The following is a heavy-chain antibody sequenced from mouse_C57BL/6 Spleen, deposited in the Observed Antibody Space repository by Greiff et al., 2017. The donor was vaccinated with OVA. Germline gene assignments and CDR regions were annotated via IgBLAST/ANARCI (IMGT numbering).Heavy chain of an antibody. Sequence: QVQLQQPGAELVKPGASVKLSCKASGYTFTSYWMQWVKQRPGQGLEWIGEIDPSDSYTNYNQKFKGKATLTVDTSSSTAYMQLSSLTSEDSAVYYCARWRDYSNLYYFDYWGQGTTLTVSS. CDR3: ARWRDYSNLYYFDY. V-gene: IGHV1-50*01. CDR2: IDPSDSYT. CDR1: GYTFTSYW. J-gene: IGHJ2*01. D-gene: IGHD2-5*01.